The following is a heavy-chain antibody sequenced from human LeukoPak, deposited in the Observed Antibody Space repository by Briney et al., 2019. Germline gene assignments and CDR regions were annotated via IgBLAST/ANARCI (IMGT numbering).Heavy chain of an antibody. J-gene: IGHJ4*02. D-gene: IGHD2-15*01. CDR2: ISSSRSSI. Sequence: GGSLRLSCAASGFTFSSYSINWVRQAPGKGLEWVSYISSSRSSIYYADSVKGRFTISRDNAKNSLYLQMNSLRGEDTAVYYCARSRTGSYSDYLGQGTLVTVSS. V-gene: IGHV3-48*01. CDR3: ARSRTGSYSDY. CDR1: GFTFSSYS.